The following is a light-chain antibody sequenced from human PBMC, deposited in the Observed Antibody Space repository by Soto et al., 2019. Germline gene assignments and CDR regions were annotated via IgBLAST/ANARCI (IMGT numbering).Light chain of an antibody. CDR3: AAWDDRLSVV. V-gene: IGLV1-47*01. J-gene: IGLJ2*01. Sequence: QSVLTQPPSASGTPGQRVTLSCSGSSSNIGSNFVYWYQQLPGTAPKLLIFRNNQRPSGVPDRFSGSKSGTSASLAFSGLRSEDEADYYCAAWDDRLSVVFGGGTQLTVL. CDR1: SSNIGSNF. CDR2: RNN.